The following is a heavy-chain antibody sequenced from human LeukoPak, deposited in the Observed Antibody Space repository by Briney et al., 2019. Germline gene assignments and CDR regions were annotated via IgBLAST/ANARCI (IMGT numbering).Heavy chain of an antibody. CDR2: VYYSGTA. CDR3: PMNYYDSGAWPYFYT. CDR1: GGSISSIRSY. D-gene: IGHD3-22*01. J-gene: IGHJ4*01. V-gene: IGHV4-39*01. Sequence: SETLSLTCTVSGGSISSIRSYWGWIPQPPGKELEWIGSVYYSGTAHYNPSLKSRVALSVDTSNNQLSLKLSSATAPDMAFYSCPMNYYDSGAWPYFYTWGHRTLETVSS.